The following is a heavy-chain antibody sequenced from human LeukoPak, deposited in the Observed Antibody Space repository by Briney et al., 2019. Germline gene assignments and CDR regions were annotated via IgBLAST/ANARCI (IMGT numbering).Heavy chain of an antibody. J-gene: IGHJ6*03. CDR2: IYYSGST. Sequence: SETLSLTCTVSGGSISSSSYYWGWIRQPPGKGLEWIGSIYYSGSTYYNPSLKSRVTISVDTSKNQFSLKLSSVTAADTAVYYCARGGTGYSSSWYEDYYYMDVWGKGTTVTVSS. V-gene: IGHV4-39*07. CDR3: ARGGTGYSSSWYEDYYYMDV. CDR1: GGSISSSSYY. D-gene: IGHD6-13*01.